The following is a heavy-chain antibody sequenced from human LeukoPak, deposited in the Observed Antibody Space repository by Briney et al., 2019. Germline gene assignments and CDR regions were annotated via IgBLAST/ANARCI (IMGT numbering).Heavy chain of an antibody. CDR1: GGSITSSSYY. V-gene: IGHV4-39*01. Sequence: SETLSLTCTVSGGSITSSSYYWGWIRQPPGRGLEWIGSIYYSGSIFDNPALKSRVTISVDTSKNQFSLKLSSVTAADTAVYYCARHRSGWLQSSFDYWGQGTLVTVSS. CDR2: IYYSGSI. CDR3: ARHRSGWLQSSFDY. D-gene: IGHD5-24*01. J-gene: IGHJ4*02.